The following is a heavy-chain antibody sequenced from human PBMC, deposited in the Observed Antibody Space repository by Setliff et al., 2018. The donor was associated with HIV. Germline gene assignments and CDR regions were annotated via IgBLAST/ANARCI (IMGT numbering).Heavy chain of an antibody. D-gene: IGHD4-17*01. Sequence: GASVKVSCKTSGYNFENYAINWVRQAPGQGLEWMGWINANSGSPTYAQAFTGRFFFSVDTAVATAYLQINNLKTEDTAVYFSARGLYGDYGGDLNWLDPWGHGTRVTVSS. V-gene: IGHV7-4-1*02. CDR3: ARGLYGDYGGDLNWLDP. CDR1: GYNFENYA. CDR2: INANSGSP. J-gene: IGHJ5*02.